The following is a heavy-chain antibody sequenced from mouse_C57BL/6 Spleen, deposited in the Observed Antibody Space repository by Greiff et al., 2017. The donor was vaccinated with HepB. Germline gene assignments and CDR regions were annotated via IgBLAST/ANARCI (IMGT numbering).Heavy chain of an antibody. CDR2: IDPNSGGT. V-gene: IGHV1-72*01. Sequence: QLQQPGAELVKPGASVQLSCKASGYTFTSYWMHWVKQRPGRGLEWIGRIDPNSGGTKYNEKFKSKATLTVDKPSSTAYMQLSSLTSEDSAVYYCAREDYYGSSHVGGFAYWGQGTLVTVSA. CDR1: GYTFTSYW. D-gene: IGHD1-1*01. J-gene: IGHJ3*01. CDR3: AREDYYGSSHVGGFAY.